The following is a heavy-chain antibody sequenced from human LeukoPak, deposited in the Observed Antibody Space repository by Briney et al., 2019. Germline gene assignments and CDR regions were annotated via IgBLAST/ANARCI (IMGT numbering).Heavy chain of an antibody. J-gene: IGHJ4*02. D-gene: IGHD2-21*02. V-gene: IGHV1-3*01. CDR2: INAGNGNT. Sequence: ASVKVSFKASGYTFTSYAMHWVRQAPGQRLEWMGWINAGNGNTKYSQEFQGRVTITRDTSTSTAYMELRSLRSDDTAVYFCARGSLAAFHNGDSWGQGTLIIVSS. CDR1: GYTFTSYA. CDR3: ARGSLAAFHNGDS.